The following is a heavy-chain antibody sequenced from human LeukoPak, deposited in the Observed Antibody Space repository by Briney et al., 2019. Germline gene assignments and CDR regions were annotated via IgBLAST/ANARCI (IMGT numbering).Heavy chain of an antibody. J-gene: IGHJ5*02. Sequence: SETLSLTCTVSGGSISSYYWSWIWQPPGKGLEWIGYIYYSGSTNYNPSLKSRVTISVDTSKNQFSLKLSSVTAADTAVYYCARHVPQWFDPWGQGTLVTVSS. V-gene: IGHV4-59*08. CDR3: ARHVPQWFDP. CDR1: GGSISSYY. CDR2: IYYSGST.